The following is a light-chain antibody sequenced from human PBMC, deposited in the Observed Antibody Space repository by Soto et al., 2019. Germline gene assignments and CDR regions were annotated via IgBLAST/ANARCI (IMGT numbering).Light chain of an antibody. V-gene: IGLV1-47*01. CDR1: SSNVGVNF. CDR3: AAWDDSLRGRV. Sequence: QSGLTEPPSASGTPGQRVTISYKGSSSNVGVNFVYWYHHLPGTAPKLLIYRNDQRPSGVPDRFSGSKSGTSSSLAISGLRYEDEADYYCAAWDDSLRGRVFGTGTKVTVL. CDR2: RND. J-gene: IGLJ1*01.